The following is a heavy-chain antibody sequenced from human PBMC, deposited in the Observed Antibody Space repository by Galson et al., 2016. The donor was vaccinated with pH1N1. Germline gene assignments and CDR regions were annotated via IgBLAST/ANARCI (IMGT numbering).Heavy chain of an antibody. CDR2: IIGSGSIT. Sequence: SLRLSCAASGFSFRTYEMHWVRQAPGKGLEWVSYIIGSGSITNYADSVRGRFTISRDNAKNSLFLQMDSLRAEDTAIYYCVRETRDDYNYGNFDHWGQGTLVTVSS. D-gene: IGHD5-24*01. J-gene: IGHJ4*02. CDR1: GFSFRTYE. CDR3: VRETRDDYNYGNFDH. V-gene: IGHV3-48*03.